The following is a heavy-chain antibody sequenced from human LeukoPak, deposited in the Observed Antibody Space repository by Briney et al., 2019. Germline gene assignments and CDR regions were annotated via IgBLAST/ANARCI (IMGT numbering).Heavy chain of an antibody. Sequence: GGSLRLSCAASGFTFSSYAMSWLRQAPGKGLEWVSAISGSGGSTYYADSVKGRFTISRDNSKNTLYLQMNSLRAEDTAVYYCAKLRRQWLSPLDYWGQGTLVTVSS. CDR3: AKLRRQWLSPLDY. CDR2: ISGSGGST. CDR1: GFTFSSYA. V-gene: IGHV3-23*01. J-gene: IGHJ4*02. D-gene: IGHD6-19*01.